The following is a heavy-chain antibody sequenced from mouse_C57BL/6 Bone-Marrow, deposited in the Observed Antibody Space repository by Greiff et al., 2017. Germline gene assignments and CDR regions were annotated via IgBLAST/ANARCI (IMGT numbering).Heavy chain of an antibody. J-gene: IGHJ3*01. CDR2: IYPSDSET. CDR1: GYTFTSYW. CDR3: ARSYDYDGGFAY. Sequence: QVQLQQPGAELVRPGSSVKLSCKASGYTFTSYWMDWVKQRPGQGLEWIGNIYPSDSETHYNQKFKDKATLTVDKSSSTAYMQLSSLTSEDSAVYYGARSYDYDGGFAYWGQGTLVTVSA. D-gene: IGHD2-4*01. V-gene: IGHV1-61*01.